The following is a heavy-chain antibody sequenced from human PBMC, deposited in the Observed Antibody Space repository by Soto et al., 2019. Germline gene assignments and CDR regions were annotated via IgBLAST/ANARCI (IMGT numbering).Heavy chain of an antibody. V-gene: IGHV3-30-3*01. CDR2: ISYDGSNK. J-gene: IGHJ2*01. D-gene: IGHD3-10*01. CDR3: ARDIWFGEYRYFDL. CDR1: GFTFSSYA. Sequence: QVQLVESGGGVVQPGRSLRLSCAASGFTFSSYAMHWVRQAPGKGLEWVAVISYDGSNKYYADSVKGRFTISRDNSKNTLYLQMNSLRAEDTAVYYCARDIWFGEYRYFDLWGRGTLVIVSS.